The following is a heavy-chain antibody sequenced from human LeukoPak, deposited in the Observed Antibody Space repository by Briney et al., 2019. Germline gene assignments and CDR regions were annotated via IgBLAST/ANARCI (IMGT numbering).Heavy chain of an antibody. CDR1: GYSFPTYW. Sequence: GESLKISCKGSGYSFPTYWIAGVRQMPGKGLEWMGLIYPDESNIRYSPSFQGQVTISADKSISTAYLQWSSLKASDTAMYYCARPPSRGYSSSFEYWGQGTLVTVSS. J-gene: IGHJ4*02. CDR3: ARPPSRGYSSSFEY. V-gene: IGHV5-51*01. D-gene: IGHD2-2*03. CDR2: IYPDESNI.